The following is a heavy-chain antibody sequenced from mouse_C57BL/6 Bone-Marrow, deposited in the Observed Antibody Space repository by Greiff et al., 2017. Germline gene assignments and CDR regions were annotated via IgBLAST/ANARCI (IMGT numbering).Heavy chain of an antibody. V-gene: IGHV1-26*01. Sequence: EVQLQQSGPELVKPGASVKISCKASGYTFTDYYMNWVKQSHGKSLEWIGDINPNNGGTSYNQKFKGKATLTVDKSSSTAYMELRSLTSEDSAVYYCARGTWDGFMDYWGQGTSVTVSS. CDR1: GYTFTDYY. J-gene: IGHJ4*01. D-gene: IGHD4-1*01. CDR2: INPNNGGT. CDR3: ARGTWDGFMDY.